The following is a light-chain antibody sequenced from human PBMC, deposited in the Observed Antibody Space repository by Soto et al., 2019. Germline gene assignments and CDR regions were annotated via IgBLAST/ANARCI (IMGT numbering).Light chain of an antibody. J-gene: IGKJ2*01. Sequence: DIQMTQSPSSLSASVGDTITISCRASQNIERYLNWYQHKQGKAPQLLMFAAANLESGVPSRFSGSGSGTDFTLTISSLQPEDFATYYCQQTYSTIHSFGQGTQVDIK. V-gene: IGKV1-39*01. CDR2: AAA. CDR1: QNIERY. CDR3: QQTYSTIHS.